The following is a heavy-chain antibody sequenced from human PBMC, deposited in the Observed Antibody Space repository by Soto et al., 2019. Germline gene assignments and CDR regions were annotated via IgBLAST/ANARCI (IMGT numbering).Heavy chain of an antibody. CDR2: IYPGDSDT. J-gene: IGHJ6*02. CDR3: AIPRIAAISDSYYGMDV. V-gene: IGHV5-51*01. D-gene: IGHD6-13*01. Sequence: GESLKISCKGSGYSFTSYWIGWVRQMPGKGLEWMGIIYPGDSDTRYSPSFQGQVTISADKSISTAYLQWSSLKASDTAMYYCAIPRIAAISDSYYGMDVWGQGTTVTVSS. CDR1: GYSFTSYW.